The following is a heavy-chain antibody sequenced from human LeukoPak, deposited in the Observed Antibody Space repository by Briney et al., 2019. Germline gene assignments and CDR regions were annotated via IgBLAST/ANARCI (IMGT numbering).Heavy chain of an antibody. V-gene: IGHV1-8*01. CDR2: MNPNSGNT. CDR3: ARYSSGWYYYYGMDV. CDR1: GYTFTSYD. D-gene: IGHD6-19*01. Sequence: GASVKVSCKASGYTFTSYDINWVRQATGQGLEWMGWMNPNSGNTCYAQKFQGRVTMTRNTSISTAYMELSSLRSEDTAVYYCARYSSGWYYYYGMDVWGQGTTVTVSS. J-gene: IGHJ6*02.